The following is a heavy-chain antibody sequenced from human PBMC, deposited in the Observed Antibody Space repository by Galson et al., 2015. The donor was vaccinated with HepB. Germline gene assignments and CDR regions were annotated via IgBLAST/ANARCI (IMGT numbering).Heavy chain of an antibody. CDR3: ARDQVGNYDDTSGYFIY. CDR2: INPNNGGT. CDR1: GSTFTGYY. J-gene: IGHJ4*02. D-gene: IGHD3-22*01. V-gene: IGHV1-2*02. Sequence: SVKVSCKASGSTFTGYYMHWVRQAPGQGLEWMGWINPNNGGTNYAQKFQGRVTLTRDTSISTAYMELSRLSSDDTAVYYCARDQVGNYDDTSGYFIYWGQGTLVAVSS.